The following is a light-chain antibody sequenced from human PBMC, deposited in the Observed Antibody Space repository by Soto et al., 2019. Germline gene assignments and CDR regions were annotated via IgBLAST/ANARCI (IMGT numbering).Light chain of an antibody. Sequence: EIVMTQSPATLSVSPGERATHSCRASQSVRSNLAWYQQKHGQAPRLLIYGASTRATSIPARFSGSGSGTEFTLTISSLQSEDFAVYYCQQYNNWPWTFGQGTKVEIK. V-gene: IGKV3-15*01. J-gene: IGKJ1*01. CDR2: GAS. CDR1: QSVRSN. CDR3: QQYNNWPWT.